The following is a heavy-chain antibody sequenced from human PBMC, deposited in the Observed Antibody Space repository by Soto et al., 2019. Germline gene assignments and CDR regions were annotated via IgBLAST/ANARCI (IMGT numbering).Heavy chain of an antibody. D-gene: IGHD4-17*01. CDR2: IYSGGST. Sequence: GGSLRLSCAASGFTVSSNYMSWVRQAPGKGLEWVSVIYSGGSTYYADSMKGRFTISRDNSKNTLYLQMNSLRAEDTAVYYCARDRYGDYGAFDIWGQGTMVTVSS. CDR3: ARDRYGDYGAFDI. CDR1: GFTVSSNY. V-gene: IGHV3-66*01. J-gene: IGHJ3*02.